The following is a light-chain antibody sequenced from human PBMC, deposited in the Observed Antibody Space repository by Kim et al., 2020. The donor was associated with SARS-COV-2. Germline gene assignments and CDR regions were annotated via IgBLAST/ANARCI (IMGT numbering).Light chain of an antibody. V-gene: IGKV3-11*01. CDR3: QQRYNWPPT. Sequence: EIVLTQSPATLSLSPGERATLSCRASQSVGGYVAWYQQTPGQAPRLLMYDASKRATGIPARFSGSGSGTDFTLTISSLEPEDFALYYCQQRYNWPPTFGQGTKLEI. CDR2: DAS. CDR1: QSVGGY. J-gene: IGKJ2*01.